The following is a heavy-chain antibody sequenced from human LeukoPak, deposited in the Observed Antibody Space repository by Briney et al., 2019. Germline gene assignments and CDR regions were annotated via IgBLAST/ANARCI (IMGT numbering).Heavy chain of an antibody. V-gene: IGHV4-31*03. Sequence: SQTLSLTCTVSGGSISSGGYYWSWIRQHPGKGLGWIGYIYYSGSTYYNPSLKSRVTISVDTSKNQFSLKLSSVTAADTAVYYCARYSLDGVSPIDYWGQGTLVTVSS. CDR2: IYYSGST. CDR3: ARYSLDGVSPIDY. D-gene: IGHD6-13*01. CDR1: GGSISSGGYY. J-gene: IGHJ4*02.